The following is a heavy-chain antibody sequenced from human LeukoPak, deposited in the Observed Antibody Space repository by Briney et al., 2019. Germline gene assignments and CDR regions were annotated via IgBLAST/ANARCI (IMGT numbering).Heavy chain of an antibody. CDR3: AKAARYCSSTSCYGHYYYYGMDV. CDR1: GFTFDDYA. D-gene: IGHD2-2*01. J-gene: IGHJ6*02. CDR2: ISWNSGSI. Sequence: PGRSLRLSCAASGFTFDDYAMHWVRQAPGKGLEWVSGISWNSGSIGYADSVKGRFTISRDNAKNSLYLQMNSLRAEDTALYYCAKAARYCSSTSCYGHYYYYGMDVWGQGTTVTVSS. V-gene: IGHV3-9*01.